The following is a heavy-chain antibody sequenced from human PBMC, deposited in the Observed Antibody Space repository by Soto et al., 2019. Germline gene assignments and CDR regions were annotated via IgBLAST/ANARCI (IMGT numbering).Heavy chain of an antibody. CDR2: FHWDDDK. D-gene: IGHD3-3*01. CDR3: GLDVRDFRNYSYSFDV. J-gene: IGHJ6*02. V-gene: IGHV2-5*02. CDR1: GFSFSSGGVG. Sequence: QITLKESGPTLVKPTQTLTLTCTFSGFSFSSGGVGVGWIRQPPGKALEWLAFFHWDDDKGYSPSLKRRLTIAXDTSTHQVVLTLANVDPVDTATYYCGLDVRDFRNYSYSFDVWGQGIPVTVSS.